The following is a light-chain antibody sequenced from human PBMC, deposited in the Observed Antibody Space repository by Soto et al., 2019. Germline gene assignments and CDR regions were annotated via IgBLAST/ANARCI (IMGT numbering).Light chain of an antibody. CDR3: QQYGGSPFT. J-gene: IGKJ3*01. Sequence: EVVLTQSPATLSLSPGERATLSCRASQSVTKYLAWYQQKPGQALRLLIYDVSKRATGIPARFSGSGSETDFTLTISRLEPEDAAVYYCQQYGGSPFTFGPGTRVEI. CDR2: DVS. V-gene: IGKV3-11*01. CDR1: QSVTKY.